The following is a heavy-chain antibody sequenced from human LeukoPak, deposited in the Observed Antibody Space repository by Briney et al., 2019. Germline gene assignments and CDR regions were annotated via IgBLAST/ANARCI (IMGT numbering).Heavy chain of an antibody. D-gene: IGHD3-22*01. CDR2: ISYSGST. Sequence: PSETLSLTCTVSGGSIRNSNYYWGWIRQPPGKGLECIGSISYSGSTYYNPSLKSRVTISVDTSKNQFSLKLSSVTAADTAVYYCARVPYYYDSSGYYYVPGAFDIWGQGTMVTVSS. CDR1: GGSIRNSNYY. V-gene: IGHV4-39*07. J-gene: IGHJ3*02. CDR3: ARVPYYYDSSGYYYVPGAFDI.